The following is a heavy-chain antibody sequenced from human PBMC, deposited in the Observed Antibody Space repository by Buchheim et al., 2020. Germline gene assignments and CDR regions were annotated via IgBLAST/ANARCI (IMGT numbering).Heavy chain of an antibody. Sequence: QVQVQQWGAGLLKPSETLSLTCTVYGGSFSGFHWSWIRQPPGKGLEWMGEIRQGGTSYNSSLKSRLTISADTSMAHLTLRLRSVTAADTAVYYCASLWVAVGATHPFDYWGQGTL. V-gene: IGHV4-34*01. D-gene: IGHD1-26*01. J-gene: IGHJ4*02. CDR3: ASLWVAVGATHPFDY. CDR1: GGSFSGFH. CDR2: IRQGGT.